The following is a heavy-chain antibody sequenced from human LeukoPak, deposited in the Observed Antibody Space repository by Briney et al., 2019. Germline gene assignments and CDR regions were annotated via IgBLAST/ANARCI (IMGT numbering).Heavy chain of an antibody. CDR1: DFTFNNVA. D-gene: IGHD3/OR15-3a*01. J-gene: IGHJ3*02. Sequence: GGSLRLSCAASDFTFNNVAMNWVRQAPGKGLEWVGRIRSKTDGGTTDYTAPVKGRFTISRDDSKSTLYLEMNSLRAEDTAVYYCAREGPKLDAFDIWGQGTMVTVSS. CDR3: AREGPKLDAFDI. CDR2: IRSKTDGGTT. V-gene: IGHV3-15*07.